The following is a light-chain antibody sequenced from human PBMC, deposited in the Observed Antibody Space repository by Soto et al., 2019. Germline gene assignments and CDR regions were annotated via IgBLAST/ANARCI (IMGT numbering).Light chain of an antibody. CDR1: SSDVGGYNY. CDR2: DVS. J-gene: IGLJ1*01. CDR3: SSYTSSSSDV. V-gene: IGLV2-14*01. Sequence: QSVLTQPASVSGSPGQSITISCTGTSSDVGGYNYVSWYQQHPGKAPKLMIYDVSTRPSGVSNRFSGSKSGNTASLTISGLQAEDEAEYYCSSYTSSSSDVFGTGTKVTVL.